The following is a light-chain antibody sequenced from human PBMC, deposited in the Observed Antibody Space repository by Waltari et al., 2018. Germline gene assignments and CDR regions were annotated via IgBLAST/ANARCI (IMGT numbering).Light chain of an antibody. J-gene: IGLJ3*02. V-gene: IGLV3-25*03. Sequence: SYELTQPPSVSVSPGQTARIPCPGDALPKQYAYWYQQKPGQAPILVIYKDSERPSGIPERFSGSSSGTIVTLTISGVQAEDEADYYCQSADTSGSRWVFGGGTKLTVL. CDR1: ALPKQY. CDR3: QSADTSGSRWV. CDR2: KDS.